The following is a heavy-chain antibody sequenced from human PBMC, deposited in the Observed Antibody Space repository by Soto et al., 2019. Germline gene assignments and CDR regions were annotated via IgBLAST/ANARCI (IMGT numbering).Heavy chain of an antibody. V-gene: IGHV3-23*01. CDR3: AKDSWAIFGVPAGEYYAMDV. Sequence: EVQLLESGGALEQPGGSLTLSCAVSGFSFSAYGMSWVRQAPGKGLEWISFISGGGGTIYYSDSVKGRFTISRDNSKNTVYLQMNDLRVEDAAEYFCAKDSWAIFGVPAGEYYAMDVWGQGTTVTVSS. CDR1: GFSFSAYG. D-gene: IGHD3-3*01. J-gene: IGHJ6*02. CDR2: ISGGGGTI.